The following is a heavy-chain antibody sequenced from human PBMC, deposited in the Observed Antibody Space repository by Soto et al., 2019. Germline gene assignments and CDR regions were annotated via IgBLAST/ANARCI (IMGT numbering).Heavy chain of an antibody. CDR1: GYTFTSYG. V-gene: IGHV1-18*01. J-gene: IGHJ5*02. D-gene: IGHD2-8*01. CDR2: ISAYNGNT. Sequence: ASVKVSCKASGYTFTSYGISWVRQAPGQGFEWMGWISAYNGNTNYAQKHQGRVTMTTDTSTSTAYMELRSLRSDDTAVYYCARGEIGYCTNGVCPIPCFAPGGQETLATVSS. CDR3: ARGEIGYCTNGVCPIPCFAP.